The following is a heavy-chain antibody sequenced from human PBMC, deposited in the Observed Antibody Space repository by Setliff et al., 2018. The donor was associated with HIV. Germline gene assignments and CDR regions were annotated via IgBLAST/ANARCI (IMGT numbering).Heavy chain of an antibody. D-gene: IGHD6-13*01. J-gene: IGHJ4*02. Sequence: GGSLRLSCAASGFTFSSYWMSWVRQAPGKGLEWVANINQDGSETYYVDSVKGRFTISRDNAKNSLYLQMDSLRAEDTAVYYCARDPYSSSWLDYWGQGTLVTVSS. V-gene: IGHV3-7*01. CDR3: ARDPYSSSWLDY. CDR1: GFTFSSYW. CDR2: INQDGSET.